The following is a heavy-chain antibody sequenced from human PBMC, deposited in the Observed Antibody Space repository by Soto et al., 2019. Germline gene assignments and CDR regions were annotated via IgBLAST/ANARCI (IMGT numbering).Heavy chain of an antibody. V-gene: IGHV4-34*01. D-gene: IGHD4-17*01. J-gene: IGHJ6*03. CDR3: ASPVTREGRGLYMDV. CDR2: INHSGST. Sequence: SETLSLTCAVYGGSFSGYYWSWIRQPPGKGLEWIGEINHSGSTNYNPSLKSRVTISVDTSKNQFALKLSSVTAADTAVYYCASPVTREGRGLYMDVWGKGTTVTVSS. CDR1: GGSFSGYY.